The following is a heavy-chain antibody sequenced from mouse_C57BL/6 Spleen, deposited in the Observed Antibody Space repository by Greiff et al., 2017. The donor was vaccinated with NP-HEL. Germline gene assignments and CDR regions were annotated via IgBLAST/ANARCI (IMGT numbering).Heavy chain of an antibody. CDR2: ISSGSSTI. D-gene: IGHD4-1*01. V-gene: IGHV5-17*01. Sequence: EVKLVVSGGGLVKPGGSLKLSCAASGFTFSDYGMHWVRQAPEKGLEWVAYISSGSSTIYYADTVKGRFTISRDNAKNTLFLQMTSLRSEDTAMYYCARNFWDGDYYAMDYWGQGTSVTVSS. CDR1: GFTFSDYG. CDR3: ARNFWDGDYYAMDY. J-gene: IGHJ4*01.